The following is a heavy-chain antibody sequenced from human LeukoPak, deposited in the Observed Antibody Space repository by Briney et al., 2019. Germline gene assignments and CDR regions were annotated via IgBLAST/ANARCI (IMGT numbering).Heavy chain of an antibody. CDR1: GLTFSEYW. J-gene: IGHJ4*02. V-gene: IGHV3-74*03. D-gene: IGHD1-14*01. CDR2: ISKDGGST. Sequence: GGSLRLSCAVSGLTFSEYWMHWVCQDAGKGLGWVAGISKDGGSTEYADFVKGRCTISRDNAKNTLYLQMNSLTVDDTAVYYCTSGIGTYDYWGLGAQVTVSS. CDR3: TSGIGTYDY.